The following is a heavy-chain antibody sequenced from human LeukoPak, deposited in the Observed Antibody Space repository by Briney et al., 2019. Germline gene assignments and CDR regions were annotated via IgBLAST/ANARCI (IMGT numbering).Heavy chain of an antibody. J-gene: IGHJ4*02. V-gene: IGHV1-69*04. CDR1: GGTFSSYA. CDR3: ARAEGYSYGNPLD. D-gene: IGHD5-18*01. CDR2: IIPILGIA. Sequence: SVKVSCKASGGTFSSYAISWVRQAPGQGLEWMGRIIPILGIANYAQKFQGRVTITADKSTSTAHMELSSLRSEDTAVYYCARAEGYSYGNPLDWGQGTLVTVS.